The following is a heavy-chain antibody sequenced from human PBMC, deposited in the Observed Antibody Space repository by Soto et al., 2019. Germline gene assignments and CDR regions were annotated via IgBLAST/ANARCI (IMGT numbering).Heavy chain of an antibody. Sequence: SETLSLTCSVSGDSITCGDYYWTWIRQPPGKGMEWIGNIFYSGATDYNPSLKGRVTISLDKSKNQFSLKLTSVTAEDTAVYYCARDRRXTDSWSPGDSYHYGLDVWGRGTTVTVSS. CDR3: ARDRRXTDSWSPGDSYHYGLDV. V-gene: IGHV4-30-4*01. J-gene: IGHJ6*02. CDR2: IFYSGAT. D-gene: IGHD6-13*01. CDR1: GDSITCGDYY.